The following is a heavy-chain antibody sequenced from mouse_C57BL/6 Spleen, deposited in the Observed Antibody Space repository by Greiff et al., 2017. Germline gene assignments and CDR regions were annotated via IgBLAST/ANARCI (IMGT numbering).Heavy chain of an antibody. CDR1: GYTFTSYG. D-gene: IGHD1-1*01. Sequence: VMLVESGAELARPGASVKLSCKASGYTFTSYGISWVKQRTGQGLEWIGEIYPRSGNTYYNEKFKGKATLTADKSSSTAYMELRSLTSEDSAVYFCARSRDYGSSPYFDYWGQGTTLTVSS. V-gene: IGHV1-81*01. CDR2: IYPRSGNT. J-gene: IGHJ2*01. CDR3: ARSRDYGSSPYFDY.